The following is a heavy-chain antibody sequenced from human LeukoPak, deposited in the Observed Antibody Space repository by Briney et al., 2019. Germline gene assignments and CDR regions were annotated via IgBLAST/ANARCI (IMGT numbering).Heavy chain of an antibody. CDR3: ARGVSGSYPYFDY. V-gene: IGHV3-23*01. Sequence: GGSLRLSCTVSGFPFGSEAMSWVRQAPGRGLEWVSSISPAGGTTYYADSVKGRFTISRDNSKNTLYLQMNSLRAEDTAVYYCARGVSGSYPYFDYWGQGTLVTVSS. J-gene: IGHJ4*02. D-gene: IGHD1-26*01. CDR1: GFPFGSEA. CDR2: ISPAGGTT.